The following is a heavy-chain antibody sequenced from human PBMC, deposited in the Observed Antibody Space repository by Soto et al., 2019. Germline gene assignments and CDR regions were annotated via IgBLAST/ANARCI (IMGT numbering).Heavy chain of an antibody. V-gene: IGHV3-21*01. CDR3: ARDYGGRSKYCSGGSCHPGYGMDV. Sequence: EVQLVESGGGLVKPGGSLRLSCAASGFTFSSYSMNWVRQAPGKGLEWVSSISSSSSYIYYADSVKGRFTISRDNAKNSRYLQMNSLRAEDTAVYYCARDYGGRSKYCSGGSCHPGYGMDVWGQGTTVTVSS. D-gene: IGHD2-15*01. CDR2: ISSSSSYI. CDR1: GFTFSSYS. J-gene: IGHJ6*02.